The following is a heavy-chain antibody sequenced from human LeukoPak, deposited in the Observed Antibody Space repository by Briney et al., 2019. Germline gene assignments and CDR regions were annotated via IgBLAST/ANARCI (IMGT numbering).Heavy chain of an antibody. D-gene: IGHD1/OR15-1a*01. V-gene: IGHV1-2*02. CDR1: GYTFTGYY. J-gene: IGHJ3*02. CDR2: INPNSGGT. Sequence: ASVKVSCKASGYTFTGYYMHWVRQAPGQGLEWMGWINPNSGGTNYAQKFQGRATMTRDTSISTAYMELSRLRSDDTAVYYCARNKWAGAAGAFDIWGQGTMVTVSS. CDR3: ARNKWAGAAGAFDI.